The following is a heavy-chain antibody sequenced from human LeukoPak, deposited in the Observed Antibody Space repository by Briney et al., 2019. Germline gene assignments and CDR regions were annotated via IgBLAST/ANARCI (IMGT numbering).Heavy chain of an antibody. CDR3: ARDRCSSTSCYGPGGY. Sequence: ASVKVSCKASGYTFTSYGISWVRPAPGQGLEWMGWISAYNGNTNYAQKLQGRVTMTTDTSTSTAYMELRSLRSDDTAVYYCARDRCSSTSCYGPGGYWGQGTLVAVSS. CDR1: GYTFTSYG. CDR2: ISAYNGNT. J-gene: IGHJ4*02. V-gene: IGHV1-18*01. D-gene: IGHD2-2*01.